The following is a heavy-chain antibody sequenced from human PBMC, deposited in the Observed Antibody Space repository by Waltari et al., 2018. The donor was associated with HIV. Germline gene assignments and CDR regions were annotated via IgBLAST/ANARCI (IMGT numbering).Heavy chain of an antibody. J-gene: IGHJ6*02. CDR2: IYTSGSP. Sequence: QVKLQESGPGLVKPSETLSLTCSVSGGSIRSYYWSWIRQPAGKGLKWLGRIYTSGSPNYNPPLKSRVTMSVDTSKKHFSLKLSSVTAAATAVYYWARDPIAAAGRNYYVRDVWGQGTTVTFSS. CDR3: ARDPIAAAGRNYYVRDV. V-gene: IGHV4-4*07. CDR1: GGSIRSYY. D-gene: IGHD6-13*01.